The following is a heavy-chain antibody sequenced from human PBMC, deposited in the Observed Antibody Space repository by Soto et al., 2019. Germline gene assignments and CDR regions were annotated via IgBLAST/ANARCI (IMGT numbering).Heavy chain of an antibody. CDR1: GGTFSSYA. CDR2: IIPIFGTA. Sequence: SVKVSCKASGGTFSSYAISWVRQAPGQGLEWMGGIIPIFGTANYAQKFQGRVTITADESTSTAYMELSSPRSEDTAVYYCARTGTTTPRIDYFDYWGQGTLVTVSS. V-gene: IGHV1-69*13. CDR3: ARTGTTTPRIDYFDY. D-gene: IGHD1-1*01. J-gene: IGHJ4*02.